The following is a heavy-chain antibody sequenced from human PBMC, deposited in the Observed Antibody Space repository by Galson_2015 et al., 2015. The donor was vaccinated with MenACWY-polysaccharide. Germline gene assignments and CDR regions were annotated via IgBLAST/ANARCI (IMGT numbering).Heavy chain of an antibody. V-gene: IGHV3-33*01. D-gene: IGHD2-21*02. CDR3: ASGRAPNGDASLTYFDY. J-gene: IGHJ4*02. CDR1: GFTFRNYG. CDR2: IYYDGSDK. Sequence: SLRLSCAASGFTFRNYGMHWVRQAPGKGLEWVAIIYYDGSDKYYADSVKGRLTISRDNSRNTLYLQMNSLRVEDTAIYYCASGRAPNGDASLTYFDYWGQGTLVTVSS.